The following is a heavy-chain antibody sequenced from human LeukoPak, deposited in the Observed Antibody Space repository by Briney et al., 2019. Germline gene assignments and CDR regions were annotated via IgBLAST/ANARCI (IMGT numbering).Heavy chain of an antibody. V-gene: IGHV3-23*01. Sequence: GGSLRLSCAASGFTFSSYAMSWVRQAPGKGLEWVSAISGSGGSTYYADSVKGRFTISRDNSKNTLYLQMNSLRAEDAAVYYCAKGSRSWYTRGGSYLDYWGQGTLVTVSS. J-gene: IGHJ4*02. CDR1: GFTFSSYA. CDR2: ISGSGGST. CDR3: AKGSRSWYTRGGSYLDY. D-gene: IGHD6-13*01.